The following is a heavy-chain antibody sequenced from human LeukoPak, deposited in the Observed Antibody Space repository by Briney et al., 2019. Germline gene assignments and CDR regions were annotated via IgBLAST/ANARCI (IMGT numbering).Heavy chain of an antibody. D-gene: IGHD3-22*01. CDR2: IWYDGSNK. CDR3: AKGTYYYDSSGYAFDY. Sequence: QPGRSLRLSCAASGFTFSSYGMHWVRQAPGKGLEWVAVIWYDGSNKYYADSVKGRFTISRDNSKNTLYLQMNSLRAEETAVYYCAKGTYYYDSSGYAFDYWGQGTLVTVSS. J-gene: IGHJ4*02. V-gene: IGHV3-33*06. CDR1: GFTFSSYG.